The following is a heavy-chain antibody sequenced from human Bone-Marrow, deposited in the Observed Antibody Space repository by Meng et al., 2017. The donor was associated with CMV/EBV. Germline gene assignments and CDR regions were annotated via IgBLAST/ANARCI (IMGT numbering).Heavy chain of an antibody. CDR3: ARGGGSDFREFYQN. D-gene: IGHD2-21*02. Sequence: ETLSLTCAASGFTFDDHGMAWARQVPGKGLEWVSGINWSGTSTGYADSVKGRVTISRDNAKNSVFLQMTSLRAEDSALYFCARGGGSDFREFYQNWGQATLVTVSS. J-gene: IGHJ1*01. CDR1: GFTFDDHG. V-gene: IGHV3-20*04. CDR2: INWSGTST.